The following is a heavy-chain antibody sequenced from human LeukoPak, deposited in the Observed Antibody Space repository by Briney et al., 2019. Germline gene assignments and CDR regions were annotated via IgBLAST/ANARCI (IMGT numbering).Heavy chain of an antibody. CDR2: IWSDGSYK. CDR1: GFTFSTFG. D-gene: IGHD1-20*01. CDR3: ARSISGTTNTWFDP. V-gene: IGHV3-33*01. Sequence: GRSLTLSCAASGFTFSTFGIHWVRQAPGKGLEWVAVIWSDGSYKYYADSVKGRFTISRDNSKNTLYLQMNSLRAEDTAVYYCARSISGTTNTWFDPWGQGTLVTVSS. J-gene: IGHJ5*02.